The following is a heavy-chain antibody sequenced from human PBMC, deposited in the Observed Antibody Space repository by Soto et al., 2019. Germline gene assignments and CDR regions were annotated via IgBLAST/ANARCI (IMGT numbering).Heavy chain of an antibody. CDR3: AKAPTYYYDSSGYYFDY. J-gene: IGHJ4*02. D-gene: IGHD3-22*01. CDR1: GFTFSIYA. Sequence: GGSLRLSCAASGFTFSIYAMSWVRQAPGKGLEWVSAISGSGGSTYYADSVKGRFTISKDNSKNTLYLQMNSLRAEDTAVYYCAKAPTYYYDSSGYYFDYWGQGTLVTVS. V-gene: IGHV3-23*01. CDR2: ISGSGGST.